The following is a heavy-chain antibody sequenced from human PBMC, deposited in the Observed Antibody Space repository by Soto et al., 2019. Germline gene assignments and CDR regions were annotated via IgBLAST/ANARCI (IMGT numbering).Heavy chain of an antibody. D-gene: IGHD3-16*01. CDR2: IYWDDDK. J-gene: IGHJ4*02. CDR3: AHIDRRWRHSPDLGGFDY. V-gene: IGHV2-5*02. Sequence: QITLKESGPTLVKPTQTLTLTCTFSGFSLTTSAVGVGWIRQPPGKALEWLALIYWDDDKRYSPSLKSRLTITQATPNHQVVLTMPNMGPVDTAPYYWAHIDRRWRHSPDLGGFDYWGQGTLVTVSS. CDR1: GFSLTTSAVG.